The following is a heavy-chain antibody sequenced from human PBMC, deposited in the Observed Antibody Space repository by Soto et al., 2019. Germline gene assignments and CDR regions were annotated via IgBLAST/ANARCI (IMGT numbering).Heavy chain of an antibody. D-gene: IGHD3-3*01. Sequence: GGSLRLSCAASGFTLNNFYMHWVRQAPGKGLEWVAVVWYDGKSRYYADSVNGRFTVSRDDSGNTVSLEMNSLRVEDTGVYYCGRESPHTTVFGLPIMGPNGMDVWGRGTTVTVSS. J-gene: IGHJ6*02. CDR1: GFTLNNFY. V-gene: IGHV3-33*01. CDR2: VWYDGKSR. CDR3: GRESPHTTVFGLPIMGPNGMDV.